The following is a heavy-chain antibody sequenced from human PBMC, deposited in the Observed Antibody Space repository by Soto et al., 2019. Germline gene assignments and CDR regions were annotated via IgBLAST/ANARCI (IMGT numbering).Heavy chain of an antibody. CDR2: ISSNGGST. Sequence: EVQLVESGGGLVQPGGSLRLSCAASGFTFSSYAMHWVRQAPGKGLEYVSAISSNGGSTYYANSVKGRFTISRDNSKNTLYLQMGSLRAEDMAVYYCAREDVDTAMARSPHYYYYGTDVWGQGTTVTVSS. CDR3: AREDVDTAMARSPHYYYYGTDV. J-gene: IGHJ6*02. D-gene: IGHD5-18*01. V-gene: IGHV3-64*01. CDR1: GFTFSSYA.